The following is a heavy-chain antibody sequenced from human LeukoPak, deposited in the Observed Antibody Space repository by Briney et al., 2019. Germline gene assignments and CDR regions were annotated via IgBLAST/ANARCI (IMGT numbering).Heavy chain of an antibody. Sequence: KPSETLSLTCAVYGGSFSGYYWSWIRQPPGKGLEWIGEINHSGSTNYNPSLKSRVTISVDTSKNQFSLKLSSVTAADTAVYYCARVRYSYGYSGGYFDYWGQGTLVTVSS. CDR2: INHSGST. CDR3: ARVRYSYGYSGGYFDY. D-gene: IGHD5-18*01. CDR1: GGSFSGYY. V-gene: IGHV4-34*01. J-gene: IGHJ4*02.